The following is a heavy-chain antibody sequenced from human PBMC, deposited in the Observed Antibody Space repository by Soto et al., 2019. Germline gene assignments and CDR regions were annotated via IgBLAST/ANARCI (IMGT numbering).Heavy chain of an antibody. V-gene: IGHV1-69*01. J-gene: IGHJ6*02. CDR1: GGTFSNYA. Sequence: QVQLVQSGAEVKKPGSSVKVSCKASGGTFSNYAFSWVRQVPGQGLEWMGGIIPIFETTNYALKFQGRVTITADESTSTTAMELSRLISEDTAVFFCALDMIPAAISYRYYAMDVLGQGTTGTVSS. CDR2: IIPIFETT. CDR3: ALDMIPAAISYRYYAMDV. D-gene: IGHD2-2*01.